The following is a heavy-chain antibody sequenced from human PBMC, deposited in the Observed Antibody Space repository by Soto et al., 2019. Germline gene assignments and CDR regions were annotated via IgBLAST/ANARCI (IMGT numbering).Heavy chain of an antibody. Sequence: EVQVVQSGAEVKKPGESLKISCKASGYSFTNYWIGWVRQMPGKGLEWMGTIYPGDSDTRYSPSFQGQVTFSVDKSINTAYLHWTSLKASDTAIYYCAIQHPLDSSAWYNWGQGTPVTVSS. V-gene: IGHV5-51*01. J-gene: IGHJ4*02. CDR1: GYSFTNYW. D-gene: IGHD6-19*01. CDR2: IYPGDSDT. CDR3: AIQHPLDSSAWYN.